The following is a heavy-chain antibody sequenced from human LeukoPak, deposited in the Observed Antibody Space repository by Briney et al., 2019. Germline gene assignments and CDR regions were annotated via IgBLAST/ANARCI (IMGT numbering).Heavy chain of an antibody. CDR1: GYSFTNYA. V-gene: IGHV7-4-1*02. CDR2: IHPSTGNP. D-gene: IGHD3-16*02. Sequence: GASVKVSCKASGYSFTNYAMNWVRQAPGQGLEWMGWIHPSTGNPTYAQGFTGRFVFSLDTSVSTTYLQISSLKAEDTAVYSCARAFQSLGGLSLPDYWGQGTLLTVSS. J-gene: IGHJ4*02. CDR3: ARAFQSLGGLSLPDY.